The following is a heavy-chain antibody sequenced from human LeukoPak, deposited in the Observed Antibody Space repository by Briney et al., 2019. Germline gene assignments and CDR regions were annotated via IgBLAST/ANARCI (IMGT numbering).Heavy chain of an antibody. J-gene: IGHJ4*02. CDR1: GGSFSGYY. CDR3: ARWVVPAAIDY. Sequence: SETLSLTCAVYGGSFSGYYWSWIRQPPGKGLEWIGEINHSGSTNYNPSLKTRVTISVDTSKNQFSLKLSSVTAADTAVYYCARWVVPAAIDYWGQGTLVTVSS. D-gene: IGHD2-2*02. V-gene: IGHV4-34*01. CDR2: INHSGST.